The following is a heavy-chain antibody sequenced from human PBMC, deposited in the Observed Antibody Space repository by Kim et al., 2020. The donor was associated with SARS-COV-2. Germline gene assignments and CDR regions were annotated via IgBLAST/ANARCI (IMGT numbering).Heavy chain of an antibody. D-gene: IGHD6-6*01. J-gene: IGHJ3*02. CDR1: GGSFSGYY. CDR2: INHSGST. CDR3: ARALGCRKGARPRVCAFDI. Sequence: SETLSLTCAVYGGSFSGYYWSWIRQPPGKGLEWIGEINHSGSTNYNPSLKSRVTISVDTSKNQFSLKLSSVTAADTAVYYCARALGCRKGARPRVCAFDIWGQGTMVTVSS. V-gene: IGHV4-34*01.